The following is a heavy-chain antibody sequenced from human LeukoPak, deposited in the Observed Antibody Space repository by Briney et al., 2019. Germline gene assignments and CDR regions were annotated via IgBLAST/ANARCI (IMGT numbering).Heavy chain of an antibody. J-gene: IGHJ4*02. D-gene: IGHD3-22*01. CDR1: GDSISTYY. CDR2: IYYRVTS. CDR3: ARVRYYDSSGYYQYYFDY. V-gene: IGHV4-59*12. Sequence: PSETLSLTCTVSGDSISTYYWSWIRQPPGKGLEWIGYIYYRVTSDYNPSLKSRVTMSVDMSTRQISLKLSSVTAADTAVYYCARVRYYDSSGYYQYYFDYWGQGTLVTVSS.